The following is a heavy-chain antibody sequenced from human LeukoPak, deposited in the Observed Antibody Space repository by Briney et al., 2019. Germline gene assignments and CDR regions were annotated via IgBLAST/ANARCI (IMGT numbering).Heavy chain of an antibody. D-gene: IGHD3-10*01. CDR1: GGSFSGYY. V-gene: IGHV4-34*01. J-gene: IGHJ4*02. CDR2: INHSGST. Sequence: PSETLSLTCAVYGGSFSGYYWSWIRQPPGKGLEWIGEINHSGSTNYNPSLKSRVTISVDTSKNQFSLKLSSVTAADTAVYYCARRVVRGVITNWGQGTLVTVSS. CDR3: ARRVVRGVITN.